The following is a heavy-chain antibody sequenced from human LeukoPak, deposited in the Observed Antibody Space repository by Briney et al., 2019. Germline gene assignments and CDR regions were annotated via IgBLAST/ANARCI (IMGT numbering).Heavy chain of an antibody. CDR2: ISSSGSTI. D-gene: IGHD5-12*01. CDR1: GFTFSSYG. J-gene: IGHJ3*02. Sequence: GGSLRLSCAASGFTFSSYGMNWVRQAPGKGLEWVSYISSSGSTIYYADSVKGRFTISRDNAKNSLYLQMNSLRAEDTAVYYCARWVDYDAFDIWGQGTMVTVSS. CDR3: ARWVDYDAFDI. V-gene: IGHV3-48*04.